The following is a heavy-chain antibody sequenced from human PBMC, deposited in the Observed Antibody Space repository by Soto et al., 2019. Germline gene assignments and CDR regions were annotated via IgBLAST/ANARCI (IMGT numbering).Heavy chain of an antibody. D-gene: IGHD1-26*01. J-gene: IGHJ4*02. CDR1: GFTFSSYA. CDR3: AKHKAGVGATSAHFDY. V-gene: IGHV3-23*01. Sequence: GGSLRLSCAASGFTFSSYAMSWVRQAPGKGLEWVSAISGSGGSTYYADSVKGRFTISRDNSKNTLYLQMNSLRAEDTAVYYCAKHKAGVGATSAHFDYWGQGTLVTVSS. CDR2: ISGSGGST.